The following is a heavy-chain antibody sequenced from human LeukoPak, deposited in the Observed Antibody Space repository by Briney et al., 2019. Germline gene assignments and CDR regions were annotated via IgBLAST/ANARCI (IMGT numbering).Heavy chain of an antibody. V-gene: IGHV4-4*02. CDR1: GGSISSANW. CDR3: ARHRRNDAFDI. CDR2: IYHSGST. Sequence: SGTLSLTCAVSGGSISSANWWTWVRQPPGKGLEWIGEIYHSGSTNYNPSLKSRVTISVDTSKNQFSLKLSSVTAADTAVYYCARHRRNDAFDIWGQGTMVTVSS. J-gene: IGHJ3*02.